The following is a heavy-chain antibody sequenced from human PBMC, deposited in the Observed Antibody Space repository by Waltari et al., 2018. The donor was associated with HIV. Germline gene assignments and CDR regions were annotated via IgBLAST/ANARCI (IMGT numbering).Heavy chain of an antibody. CDR1: GGSISSYY. Sequence: QVQLQESGPGLVKPSETLSLTCTVSGGSISSYYWSWIRQPPGTGLEWIGNIYDRGSNNDHHGRKRRVTISLDTSKNQVSLKLSYVTAADTAVYYCARGPDPATVTTYEEIDYYYYGRDVWGQGTTVTVSS. J-gene: IGHJ6*02. CDR3: ARGPDPATVTTYEEIDYYYYGRDV. V-gene: IGHV4-59*01. D-gene: IGHD4-17*01. CDR2: IYDRGSN.